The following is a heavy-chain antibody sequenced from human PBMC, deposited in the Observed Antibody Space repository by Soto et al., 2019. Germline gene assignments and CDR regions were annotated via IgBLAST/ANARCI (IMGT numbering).Heavy chain of an antibody. CDR3: ARGPLQRISAAAGRFLDY. J-gene: IGHJ4*02. D-gene: IGHD6-13*01. V-gene: IGHV1-2*04. Sequence: ASVKVSCKASGYTFTGYYMHWVRQAPGQALEWMGWINPNSGGTNYAQKFQGWVTMTRDTSISTAYMELSRLRSDDTAVYYCARGPLQRISAAAGRFLDYWGQGTLVTVSS. CDR1: GYTFTGYY. CDR2: INPNSGGT.